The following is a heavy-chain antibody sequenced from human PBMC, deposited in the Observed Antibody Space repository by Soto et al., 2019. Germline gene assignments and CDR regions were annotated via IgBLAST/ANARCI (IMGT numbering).Heavy chain of an antibody. Sequence: EVQLLESGGGLVQPGGSLRLSCAASGFTFSSYAMSWVRQAPGKGLEWVSAISGSGGSTYYADSVKGRFTISRDNSKNTLYLHMNSLRAEDTAVYYCAVTSPVDNWFDPWGQRTLVTVSS. V-gene: IGHV3-23*01. CDR3: AVTSPVDNWFDP. J-gene: IGHJ5*02. CDR2: ISGSGGST. CDR1: GFTFSSYA. D-gene: IGHD4-17*01.